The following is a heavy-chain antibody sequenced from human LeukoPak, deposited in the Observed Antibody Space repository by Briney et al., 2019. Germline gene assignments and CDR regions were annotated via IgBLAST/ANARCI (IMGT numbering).Heavy chain of an antibody. D-gene: IGHD3-16*01. J-gene: IGHJ6*02. V-gene: IGHV3-7*03. Sequence: GGSLRLSCAASGFTFSSYWMNWARQAPGKGLEWVASINHNGNVNYYVDSVKGRFTISRDNAKNPLYLRMSNLRAEDTAVYFCARGGGLDVWGQGATVTVSS. CDR1: GFTFSSYW. CDR2: INHNGNVN. CDR3: ARGGGLDV.